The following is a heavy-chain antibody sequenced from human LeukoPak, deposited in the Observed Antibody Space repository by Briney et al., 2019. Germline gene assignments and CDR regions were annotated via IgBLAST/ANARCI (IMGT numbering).Heavy chain of an antibody. CDR1: GGSISSYY. J-gene: IGHJ5*02. Sequence: PSETLSLTCTVSGGSISSYYWSWIRQPAGKGLEWIGRIYTSGSTNYNPSLKSRVTMSVDTSKNQFSLKLSSVTAADTAVYYCARGRDDFWSGYSNWFDPWGQGTLVTVSS. CDR2: IYTSGST. D-gene: IGHD3-3*01. CDR3: ARGRDDFWSGYSNWFDP. V-gene: IGHV4-4*07.